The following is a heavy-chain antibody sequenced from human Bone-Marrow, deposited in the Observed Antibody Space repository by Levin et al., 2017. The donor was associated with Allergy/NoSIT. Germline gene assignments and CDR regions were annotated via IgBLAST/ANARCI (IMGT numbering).Heavy chain of an antibody. V-gene: IGHV3-11*01. Sequence: PGGSLRLSCAASGFTFSDYYMSWIRQAPGKGLEWVSYISSSGSTIYYADSVKGRFTISRDNAKNSLYLQMNSLRAEDTAVYYCAGEDTAMPRAYGMDVWGQGTTVTVSS. D-gene: IGHD5-18*01. CDR2: ISSSGSTI. CDR1: GFTFSDYY. J-gene: IGHJ6*02. CDR3: AGEDTAMPRAYGMDV.